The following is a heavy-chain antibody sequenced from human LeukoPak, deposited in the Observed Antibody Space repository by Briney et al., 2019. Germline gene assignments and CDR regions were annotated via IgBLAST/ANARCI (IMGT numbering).Heavy chain of an antibody. CDR2: IYHSGST. D-gene: IGHD3-10*02. CDR3: ASSYYVHAFDI. V-gene: IGHV4-30-2*01. CDR1: GGSISSGGYS. Sequence: SQTLSLTCAVSGGSISSGGYSWSWIRQPPGKGLEWIGYIYHSGSTYYNPSLKSRATISVDRSKNQFSLKLSSVTAADTAVYYCASSYYVHAFDIWGQGTMVTVSS. J-gene: IGHJ3*02.